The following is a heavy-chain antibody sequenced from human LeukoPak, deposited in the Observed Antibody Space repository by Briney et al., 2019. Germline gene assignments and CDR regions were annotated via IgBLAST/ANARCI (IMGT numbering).Heavy chain of an antibody. CDR3: AREDTAGWYFDY. CDR2: IIPIFGTA. J-gene: IGHJ4*02. Sequence: SVKVSCKASGGTFSSYAISWVRQAPGQGLEWMGGIIPIFGTANYAQKFQGRVTITADESTSTAYMELSSLRSEDTAVYYCAREDTAGWYFDYWGQGTLVTVSS. CDR1: GGTFSSYA. D-gene: IGHD5-18*01. V-gene: IGHV1-69*13.